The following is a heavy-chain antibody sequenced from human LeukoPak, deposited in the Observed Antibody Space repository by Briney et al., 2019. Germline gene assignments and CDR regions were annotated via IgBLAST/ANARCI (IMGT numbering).Heavy chain of an antibody. V-gene: IGHV3-30*02. J-gene: IGHJ3*02. D-gene: IGHD2-2*02. CDR3: AKDSPTDLGYCSSTSCYNGDAFDI. CDR2: IRYDGSNK. Sequence: PGGSLRLSCAASGLTFSSYGMHWVRQAPGKGLEWVAFIRYDGSNKYYADSVKGRFTISRDNSKNTLYLQMNSLRAEDTAVYYCAKDSPTDLGYCSSTSCYNGDAFDIRGQGTMVTVSS. CDR1: GLTFSSYG.